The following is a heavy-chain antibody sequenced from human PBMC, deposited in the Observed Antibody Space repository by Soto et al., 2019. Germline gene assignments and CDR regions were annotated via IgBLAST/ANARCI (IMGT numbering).Heavy chain of an antibody. CDR2: INSDGSST. CDR1: GFTFISYW. J-gene: IGHJ5*02. Sequence: HPGGSLRLSCASSGFTFISYWMHWVRQAPGKGLVWVSRINSDGSSTSYADSVKGRFTISRDNAKNTLYLQMNSLRAEDTAVYYCARAPVPEVFDPWGQGTLVTVSS. V-gene: IGHV3-74*01. CDR3: ARAPVPEVFDP.